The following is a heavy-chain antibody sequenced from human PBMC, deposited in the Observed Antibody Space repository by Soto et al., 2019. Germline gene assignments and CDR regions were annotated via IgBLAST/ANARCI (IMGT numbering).Heavy chain of an antibody. Sequence: GGSLRLSCAASGFTFSSYSMNWVRQAPGKGLEWVSYISSSSSTIYYADSAKGRFTISRDNAKNSLYLQMNSLRDEDTAVYYCARSTKMVLGLVAYWGQGTLVTVSS. V-gene: IGHV3-48*02. CDR2: ISSSSSTI. D-gene: IGHD3-3*02. J-gene: IGHJ4*02. CDR1: GFTFSSYS. CDR3: ARSTKMVLGLVAY.